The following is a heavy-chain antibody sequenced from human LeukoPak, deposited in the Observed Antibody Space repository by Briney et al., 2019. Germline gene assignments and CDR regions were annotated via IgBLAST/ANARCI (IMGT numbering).Heavy chain of an antibody. D-gene: IGHD1-1*01. V-gene: IGHV3-30-3*01. CDR1: GLTLSSYA. CDR3: ARDPGTTGRRGNWFDP. J-gene: IGHJ5*02. Sequence: GRSLRPSCAVSGLTLSSYAMHWVRQAPGKGLEWVAVISYDGSNKYYADSVKGRFTISRDNSENTLDLQMNGLRAEDTAVYYCARDPGTTGRRGNWFDPWGQGTLVTVSS. CDR2: ISYDGSNK.